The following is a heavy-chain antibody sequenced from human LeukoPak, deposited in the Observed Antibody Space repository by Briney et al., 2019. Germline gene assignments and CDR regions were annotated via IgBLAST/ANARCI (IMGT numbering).Heavy chain of an antibody. CDR2: IYSGGST. V-gene: IGHV3-53*01. J-gene: IGHJ4*02. CDR1: GFTVNINY. CDR3: AREGSSRYYFDY. Sequence: GGSLRLSCAASGFTVNINYMSWARQAPGKGLEWVSVIYSGGSTYYADSVKGRFTISRDSSKNTLYLQMNSLRAEDTAVYYCAREGSSRYYFDYWGQGTLVTVSS. D-gene: IGHD6-6*01.